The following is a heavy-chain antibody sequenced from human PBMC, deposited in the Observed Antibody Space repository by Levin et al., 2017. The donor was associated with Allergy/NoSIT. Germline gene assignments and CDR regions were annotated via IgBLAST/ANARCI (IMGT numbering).Heavy chain of an antibody. Sequence: GESLKISCAASGFTFSNAWMSWVRQAPGKGLEWVGRIKDKNDGGTIDSAAPVKVRFTISRDDSKNTLYLQMNSLKTEDTAVYYCSTFYDVLTGYNRYEYVQRWGQGTRVTVSA. D-gene: IGHD3-9*01. CDR2: IKDKNDGGTI. V-gene: IGHV3-15*01. CDR1: GFTFSNAW. J-gene: IGHJ1*01. CDR3: STFYDVLTGYNRYEYVQR.